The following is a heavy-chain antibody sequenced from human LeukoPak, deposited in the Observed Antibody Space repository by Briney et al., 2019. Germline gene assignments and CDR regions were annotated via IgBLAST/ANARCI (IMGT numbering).Heavy chain of an antibody. Sequence: PGRSLRLSCAASGFTFSDHYMDWVRQAPGKGLEWVGRTRNKANYYTTEYAASVKGRFTISRDDSKNSLYLQMNSLKTEDTAVYYCARSPESGGNVFDIWGQGTMVTVSS. V-gene: IGHV3-72*01. CDR1: GFTFSDHY. D-gene: IGHD3-16*01. CDR3: ARSPESGGNVFDI. CDR2: TRNKANYYTT. J-gene: IGHJ3*02.